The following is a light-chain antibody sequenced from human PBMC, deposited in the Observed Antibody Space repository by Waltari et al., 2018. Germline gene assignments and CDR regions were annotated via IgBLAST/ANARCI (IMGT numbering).Light chain of an antibody. CDR1: QGISTY. V-gene: IGKV1-27*01. Sequence: DIQMTQSPSSLSASVGDRVTITCRASQGISTYLAWYQQKPGKAPKPLIYAASTLQSGVPSRCSGSGSGTDFTLTISSLQPEDVATYYCQKYDNPPRTFGGGTKVEIK. J-gene: IGKJ4*01. CDR3: QKYDNPPRT. CDR2: AAS.